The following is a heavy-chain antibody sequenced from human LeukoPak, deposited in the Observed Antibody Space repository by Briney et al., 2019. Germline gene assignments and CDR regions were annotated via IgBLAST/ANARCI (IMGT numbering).Heavy chain of an antibody. J-gene: IGHJ4*02. CDR2: LSYEGSNK. V-gene: IGHV3-30*01. CDR3: ARDPRDVLTGYLRFGYIDY. D-gene: IGHD3-9*01. CDR1: GFTFSSYA. Sequence: GRSLRLSCAASGFTFSSYALHWVRQAPGKGLEWVAVLSYEGSNKYYADSVKGRFTISRDNSKNTLYLQMNSLRVEDTAVYYCARDPRDVLTGYLRFGYIDYWGQGTLVSVSS.